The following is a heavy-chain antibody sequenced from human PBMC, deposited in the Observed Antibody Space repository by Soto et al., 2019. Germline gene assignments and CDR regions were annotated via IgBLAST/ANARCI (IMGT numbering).Heavy chain of an antibody. CDR3: ARGWSRTMYAFDI. V-gene: IGHV3-48*02. J-gene: IGHJ3*02. CDR2: ISSSSSTI. CDR1: GFTFSSYS. D-gene: IGHD3-10*02. Sequence: GGSLRLSCAASGFTFSSYSMNWVRQAPGKGLEWVSYISSSSSTIYYADSEKGRFTISRDNAKNSLYLQMNSLRDEDTAVYYCARGWSRTMYAFDIWGQGTMVTVSS.